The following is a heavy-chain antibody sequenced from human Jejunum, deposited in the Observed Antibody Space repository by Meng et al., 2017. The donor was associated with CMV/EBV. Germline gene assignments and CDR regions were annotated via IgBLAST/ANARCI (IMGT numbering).Heavy chain of an antibody. CDR3: ARDHWGLAY. J-gene: IGHJ4*02. CDR2: LNEDGTTK. V-gene: IGHV3-7*04. D-gene: IGHD7-27*01. Sequence: EVQLVESGGGLVQPGGSLRLSCVASGFSISSHWMSWVRQIPGKGLEWVANLNEDGTTKYYVDSVKGRFTISRDNAENSLYLQMNSLSVEDTAVYYCARDHWGLAYWGRGTLVTVSS. CDR1: GFSISSHW.